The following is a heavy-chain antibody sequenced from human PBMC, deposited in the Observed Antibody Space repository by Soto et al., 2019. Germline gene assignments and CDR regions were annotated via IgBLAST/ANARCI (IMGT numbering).Heavy chain of an antibody. CDR1: GCSISSGDYY. V-gene: IGHV4-30-4*08. CDR3: ASITMIVNPDY. CDR2: IYYSGST. D-gene: IGHD3-22*01. J-gene: IGHJ4*02. Sequence: PSETLSLTCTVSGCSISSGDYYWSWIRQHPGKGLGWIGDIYYSGSTYYNPSLKSRVTISVDTSKNQFSLKLSSATAADTAVYYCASITMIVNPDYWGQGTLVTVSS.